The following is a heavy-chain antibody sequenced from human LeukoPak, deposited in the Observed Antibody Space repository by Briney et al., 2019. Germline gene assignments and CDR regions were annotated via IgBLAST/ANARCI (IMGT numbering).Heavy chain of an antibody. CDR1: GFTFSSYT. Sequence: GGYLRFYCSASGFTFSSYTVHWVRQAQGQGLEFVSAITSTGGNTYYADSVTGRFTLSRDNSKNTLYLQMSSLRAEDTAVYYCVIVRGYFDSSGTDYWGQGTLVTVSS. CDR2: ITSTGGNT. J-gene: IGHJ4*02. CDR3: VIVRGYFDSSGTDY. D-gene: IGHD3-9*01. V-gene: IGHV3-64D*06.